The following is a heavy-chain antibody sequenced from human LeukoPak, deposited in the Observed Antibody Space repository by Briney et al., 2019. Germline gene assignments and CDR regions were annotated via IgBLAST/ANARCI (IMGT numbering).Heavy chain of an antibody. V-gene: IGHV1-2*02. CDR3: ARTHCSSTSCYTDTWFDP. Sequence: ASVKVSCKASGYTFTGYYMHWVRQAPGQGLEWMGWINPNSGGTNYAQKFQGRVTMTRDTSISTAYMELSRLRSDHTAVYYCARTHCSSTSCYTDTWFDPWGQGTLVTVSS. CDR2: INPNSGGT. CDR1: GYTFTGYY. J-gene: IGHJ5*02. D-gene: IGHD2-2*02.